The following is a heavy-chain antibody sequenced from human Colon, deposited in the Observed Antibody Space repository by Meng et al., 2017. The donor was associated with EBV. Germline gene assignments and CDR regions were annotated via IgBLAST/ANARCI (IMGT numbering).Heavy chain of an antibody. D-gene: IGHD3-16*01. CDR2: INSNWNT. CDR3: VRVRGDFDY. Sequence: QLQLQESGPGLVKPSETLSLPCIVSGDSVSDTNHFWGCVRQAPGKGLEWVGSINSNWNTYSNPSLTSRVTMSLDTSKNQFSLKLSSVTAADTAVYYCVRVRGDFDYWGQGTLVTVSS. V-gene: IGHV4-39*07. CDR1: GDSVSDTNHF. J-gene: IGHJ4*02.